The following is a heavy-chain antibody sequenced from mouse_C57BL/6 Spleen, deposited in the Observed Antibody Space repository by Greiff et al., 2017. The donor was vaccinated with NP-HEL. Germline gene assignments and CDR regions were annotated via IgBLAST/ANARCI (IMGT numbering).Heavy chain of an antibody. J-gene: IGHJ3*01. CDR3: ARLGVWLRGEAGFAY. V-gene: IGHV5-6*02. D-gene: IGHD2-2*01. Sequence: EVMLVESGGDLVKPGGSLKLSCAASGFTFSSYGMSWVRQTPDKRLEWVATISSGGSYTYYTDSVKGRFTLSRDNAKNTLYLEMSRLKSEDTAMYYCARLGVWLRGEAGFAYRGQGTLVTASA. CDR1: GFTFSSYG. CDR2: ISSGGSYT.